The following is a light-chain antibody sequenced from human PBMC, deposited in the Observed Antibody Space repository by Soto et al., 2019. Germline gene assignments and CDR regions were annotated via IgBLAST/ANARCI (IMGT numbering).Light chain of an antibody. J-gene: IGKJ3*01. CDR1: HGISNY. V-gene: IGKV1-27*01. Sequence: DIQMTQSPSSLSASVEDRVTITCRASHGISNYLAWYQQKPGKVPKLLIYAASTLQSGVPSRFSGSGSGTDFTLTISSLQPEDVATYYCHKYNSAPITFGPGTKVDIK. CDR3: HKYNSAPIT. CDR2: AAS.